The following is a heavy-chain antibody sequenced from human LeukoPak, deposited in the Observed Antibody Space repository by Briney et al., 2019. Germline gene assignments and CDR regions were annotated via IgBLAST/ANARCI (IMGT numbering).Heavy chain of an antibody. J-gene: IGHJ5*02. CDR1: GFPFSSYA. CDR3: ARVGGSYFWFDP. D-gene: IGHD1-26*01. CDR2: ISYDGSNK. Sequence: GGSLRLSCAASGFPFSSYAMHWVRQAPGKGLGWVAVISYDGSNKYYADSVKGRFTISRDNSKNTLYLQMNSLRAEDTAVYDCARVGGSYFWFDPWGQGTLVTVSS. V-gene: IGHV3-30*01.